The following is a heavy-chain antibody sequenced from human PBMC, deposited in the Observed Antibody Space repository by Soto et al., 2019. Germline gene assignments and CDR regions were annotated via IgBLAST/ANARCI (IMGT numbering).Heavy chain of an antibody. CDR1: GYTFTSYA. Sequence: ASVTVSCKASGYTFTSYAMHWVRQPPGQRLEWMGWINAGNGNTKYSQKFQVRGTITRDTSASTAYMELSSLRSEDTAVYYCAREGESYQSPNFDYCGQGSLGTVSS. V-gene: IGHV1-3*01. CDR2: INAGNGNT. D-gene: IGHD1-26*01. J-gene: IGHJ4*02. CDR3: AREGESYQSPNFDY.